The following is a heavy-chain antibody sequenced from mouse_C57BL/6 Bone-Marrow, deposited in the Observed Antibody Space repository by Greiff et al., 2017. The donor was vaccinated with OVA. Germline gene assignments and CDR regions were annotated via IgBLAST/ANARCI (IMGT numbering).Heavy chain of an antibody. V-gene: IGHV1-64*01. CDR2: IHPNSGST. Sequence: QVQLQQPGAELVKPGASVKLSCKASGYTFTSYWMHWVKQRPGQGLEWIGMIHPNSGSTNYNEKFKSKATLTVDKSSSTAYMQLSSLTSEDSAVYYCAKPPYYYGSSPYYFDYWGQGTTLTGSS. J-gene: IGHJ2*01. CDR1: GYTFTSYW. D-gene: IGHD1-1*01. CDR3: AKPPYYYGSSPYYFDY.